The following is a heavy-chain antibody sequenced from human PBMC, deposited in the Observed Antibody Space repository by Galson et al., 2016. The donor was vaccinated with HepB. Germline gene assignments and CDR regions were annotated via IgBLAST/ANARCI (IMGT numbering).Heavy chain of an antibody. Sequence: SLRLSCAVSGFTFRSYWTSWVRQAPGRGLEWVANIKQDGSEKYYLDSVKGRFTISRDNAKNSLSLQMNSLRVEDTAVYYCARDSWDIVVVSPAMFTFDIWGQGTMVTVSS. CDR2: IKQDGSEK. CDR3: ARDSWDIVVVSPAMFTFDI. D-gene: IGHD2-2*01. V-gene: IGHV3-7*01. J-gene: IGHJ3*02. CDR1: GFTFRSYW.